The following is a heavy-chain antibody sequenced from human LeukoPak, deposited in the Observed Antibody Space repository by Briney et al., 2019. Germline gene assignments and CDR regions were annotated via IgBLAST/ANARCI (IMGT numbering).Heavy chain of an antibody. D-gene: IGHD2-15*01. J-gene: IGHJ6*02. V-gene: IGHV1-8*01. CDR2: MNPNSGNT. CDR3: ARGSRSLYCSGGSCYPSPYYYYGMDV. CDR1: GYTFTSYD. Sequence: ASVKVSCKASGYTFTSYDINWVRQATGQGLGWMGWMNPNSGNTGYAQKFQGRVTMTRNTSISTAYMELSSLRSEDTAVYYCARGSRSLYCSGGSCYPSPYYYYGMDVWGQGTTVTVSS.